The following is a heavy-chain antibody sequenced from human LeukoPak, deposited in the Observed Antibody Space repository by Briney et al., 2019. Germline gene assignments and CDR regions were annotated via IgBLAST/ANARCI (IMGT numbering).Heavy chain of an antibody. CDR3: ATGVRFPDAFDI. CDR1: GYTFTSYY. CDR2: INPSGGST. V-gene: IGHV1-46*01. D-gene: IGHD3-3*01. Sequence: GASVKVSCKASGYTFTSYYMHWVRQAPGQGLEWMGIINPSGGSTSYAQKFQGRVTMTRDMSTSTVYMELSSLRSEDTAVYYCATGVRFPDAFDIWGQGTMVTVSS. J-gene: IGHJ3*02.